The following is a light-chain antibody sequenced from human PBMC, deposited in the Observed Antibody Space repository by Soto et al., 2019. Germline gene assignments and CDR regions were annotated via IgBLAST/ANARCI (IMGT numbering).Light chain of an antibody. J-gene: IGKJ1*01. CDR2: DAS. V-gene: IGKV3-11*01. Sequence: EIVLTQSPAALSLSPGERATLSCGASQSVNSHLAWYQQKPGQAPRLLIYDASNRATGIPARFSGSGSGTDFTLTISSLQPDDFATYYCQQYNSYSPTFGQGTKVDIK. CDR1: QSVNSH. CDR3: QQYNSYSPT.